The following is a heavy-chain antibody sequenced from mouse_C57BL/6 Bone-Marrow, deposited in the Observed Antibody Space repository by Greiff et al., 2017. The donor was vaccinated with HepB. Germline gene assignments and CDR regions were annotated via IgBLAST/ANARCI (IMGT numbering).Heavy chain of an antibody. V-gene: IGHV5-12*01. D-gene: IGHD2-10*02. CDR2: ISTGGGST. CDR1: GFTFSDYY. Sequence: EVKLMESGGGLVQPGGSLKLSCAASGFTFSDYYMYWVRQTPEKRLEWVAYISTGGGSTYYPDTVKGRFTISRDNAKNTLYLQMSRLKSEDTAMYYCARQGYGNDYAMDCWGKGTSVTVSS. J-gene: IGHJ4*01. CDR3: ARQGYGNDYAMDC.